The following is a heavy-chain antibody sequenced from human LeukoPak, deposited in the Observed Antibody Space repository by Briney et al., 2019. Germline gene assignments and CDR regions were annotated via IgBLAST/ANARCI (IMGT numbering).Heavy chain of an antibody. D-gene: IGHD3-10*01. CDR1: GYTFTSYD. Sequence: GASVRVSCKASGYTFTSYDINWVRQATGQGLEWMGWMNPNSGNTGYAQKFQGRVTMTRNTSISTAYMELSSLRSEDTAVYYCATQSSPSYYGPDILDYWGQGTLVTVSS. CDR2: MNPNSGNT. CDR3: ATQSSPSYYGPDILDY. J-gene: IGHJ4*02. V-gene: IGHV1-8*01.